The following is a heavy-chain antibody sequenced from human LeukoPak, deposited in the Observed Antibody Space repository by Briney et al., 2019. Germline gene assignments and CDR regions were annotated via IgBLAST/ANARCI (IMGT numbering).Heavy chain of an antibody. Sequence: PGGSLRLSCAASGFTLNNYWMHWVRQAPGKGLEWVSVNYSGGSIYYADSVKGRFTISRDNSKNTLYLQMNSLRADDTAVYYCAREPSMGLYYFDHWGGGSLVTVSS. CDR3: AREPSMGLYYFDH. D-gene: IGHD3/OR15-3a*01. CDR2: NYSGGSI. J-gene: IGHJ4*02. V-gene: IGHV3-53*01. CDR1: GFTLNNYW.